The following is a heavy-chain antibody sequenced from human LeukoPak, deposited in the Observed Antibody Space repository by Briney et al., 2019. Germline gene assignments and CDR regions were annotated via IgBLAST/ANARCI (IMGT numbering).Heavy chain of an antibody. Sequence: GGTLRLSCAASRFTFSSYGMNWVRQAPGKGLEWVSAISGSGGSTYYADSVKGRFTISRDNAKNSLYLQMNSLRAEDTALYYCAELGITMIGGVWGKGTTVTISS. CDR1: RFTFSSYG. CDR2: ISGSGGST. V-gene: IGHV3-23*01. D-gene: IGHD3-10*02. J-gene: IGHJ6*04. CDR3: AELGITMIGGV.